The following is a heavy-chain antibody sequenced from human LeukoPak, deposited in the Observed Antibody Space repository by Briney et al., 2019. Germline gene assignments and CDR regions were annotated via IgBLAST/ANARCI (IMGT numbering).Heavy chain of an antibody. Sequence: GGSLRLSCAASGFTFSSYGMHWVRQAPGKGLEWVAFIRYDGGNKYYADSVKGRITISRDNSKNTLHLQMNSLRTEDTAVYYCARVKGGIAAAGNYFDYWGQGTLVTVSS. CDR1: GFTFSSYG. J-gene: IGHJ4*02. CDR2: IRYDGGNK. V-gene: IGHV3-30*02. D-gene: IGHD6-13*01. CDR3: ARVKGGIAAAGNYFDY.